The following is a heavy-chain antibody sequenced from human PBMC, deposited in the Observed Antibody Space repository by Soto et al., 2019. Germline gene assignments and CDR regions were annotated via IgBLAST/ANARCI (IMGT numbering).Heavy chain of an antibody. Sequence: PSETLSLTCTVSGGSISSYYWSWIRQPPGKGLEWIGYIYNSGRTNYNPSLKGRVTISVDTSKNQFSLKLSSVTAADTAVYYCARRYGYSFDYWGQGTLVTVSS. D-gene: IGHD1-1*01. V-gene: IGHV4-59*08. J-gene: IGHJ4*02. CDR2: IYNSGRT. CDR3: ARRYGYSFDY. CDR1: GGSISSYY.